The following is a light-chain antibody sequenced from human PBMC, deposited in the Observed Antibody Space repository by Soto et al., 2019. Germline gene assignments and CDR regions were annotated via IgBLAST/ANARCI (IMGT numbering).Light chain of an antibody. V-gene: IGLV2-14*01. CDR1: SSDDGGYNY. CDR2: EVS. Sequence: QSALTQPASVSGSPGQSITSSCTGTSSDDGGYNYVSWYQQHPGKAPKLMIYEVSNRPSGVSNRFSGSKSGNTASLTISGLQAEDEGDYFCSSYGSTSTRYVFGTGTQLTVL. CDR3: SSYGSTSTRYV. J-gene: IGLJ1*01.